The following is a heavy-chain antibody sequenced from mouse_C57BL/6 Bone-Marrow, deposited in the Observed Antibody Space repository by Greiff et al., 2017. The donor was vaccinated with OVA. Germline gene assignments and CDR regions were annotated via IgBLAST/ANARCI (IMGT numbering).Heavy chain of an antibody. CDR3: VASLYYYGSHWYFDV. CDR2: INPYNGDT. V-gene: IGHV1-20*01. CDR1: GYSFTGYF. D-gene: IGHD1-1*01. Sequence: VQLQQSGPELVKPGDSVKISCKASGYSFTGYFMNWVMQSPGKSLEWIGRINPYNGDTFYNQKFKGKATLTVDKSSSTAHMELRSLTSEDSAVYSCVASLYYYGSHWYFDVWGTGTTVTVSS. J-gene: IGHJ1*03.